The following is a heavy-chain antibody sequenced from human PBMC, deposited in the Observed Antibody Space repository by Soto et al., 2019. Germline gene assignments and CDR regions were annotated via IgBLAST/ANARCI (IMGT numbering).Heavy chain of an antibody. CDR3: ARYIPGVRYYGMDV. CDR1: GFTFSSYA. CDR2: IGESGTPT. D-gene: IGHD2-2*01. Sequence: PGGSLRLSCAASGFTFSSYAMKWVRQAPGKGLEWVSLIGESGTPTYYADSVKGRFTISRDNSGNTLFLEMYSLRAEDTAVYYCARYIPGVRYYGMDVWAKGPRSPSP. V-gene: IGHV3-23*01. J-gene: IGHJ6*02.